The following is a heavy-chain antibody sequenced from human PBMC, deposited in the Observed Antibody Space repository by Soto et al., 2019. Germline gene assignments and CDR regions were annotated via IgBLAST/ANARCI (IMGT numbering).Heavy chain of an antibody. CDR1: GGSISSYY. Sequence: SETLSLTCTVAGGSISSYYWSWIRQPPGKGLEWIGYIYYSGSTNYNPSLKSRVTMSVDASKNQFSLNLMSVTAADTAIYYCVRLVSFGGDEDCWGQGIPVTVSS. CDR2: IYYSGST. J-gene: IGHJ1*01. D-gene: IGHD2-21*02. CDR3: VRLVSFGGDEDC. V-gene: IGHV4-59*01.